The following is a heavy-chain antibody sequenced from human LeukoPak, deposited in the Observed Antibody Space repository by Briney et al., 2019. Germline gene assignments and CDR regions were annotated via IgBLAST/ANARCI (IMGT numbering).Heavy chain of an antibody. CDR2: TYYRSKWYN. D-gene: IGHD3-22*01. CDR1: GDSVSSNSAA. Sequence: SQTLSLTCAISGDSVSSNSAAWNWIRQSPSRGLEWLGRTYYRSKWYNDYAVSVKSRITINPDTSKNQFSLQLNSVTPEDTAVYYCAADYYDSSGYPQYFQHWGQGTLVTVSS. J-gene: IGHJ1*01. V-gene: IGHV6-1*01. CDR3: AADYYDSSGYPQYFQH.